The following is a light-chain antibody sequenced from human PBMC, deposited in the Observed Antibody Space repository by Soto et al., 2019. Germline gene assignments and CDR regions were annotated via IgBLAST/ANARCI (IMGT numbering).Light chain of an antibody. CDR1: SSDVGGYNY. CDR3: SSYTRSSTDV. CDR2: EVS. J-gene: IGLJ1*01. Sequence: QSALTQPASVSGSPGQSITISCTGTSSDVGGYNYVSWYQQHPGKAPKLMIYEVSNRPSGVSNRFSGSKSGNTDSLTISGLQAEDEADYYCSSYTRSSTDVFGTGTKLTVL. V-gene: IGLV2-14*01.